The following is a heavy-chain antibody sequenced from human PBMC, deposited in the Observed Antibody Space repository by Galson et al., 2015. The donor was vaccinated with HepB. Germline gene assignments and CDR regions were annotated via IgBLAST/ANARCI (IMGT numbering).Heavy chain of an antibody. J-gene: IGHJ5*02. CDR3: ARGVATTEQGWFDP. V-gene: IGHV1-69*04. CDR1: GGTFSSYA. D-gene: IGHD5-12*01. CDR2: IIPILGIA. Sequence: SVKVSCKASGGTFSSYAISWVRQAPGQGLEWMGRIIPILGIANYAQKFQGRVTITADKSTSTAYMELSSLRSEDTAVYYCARGVATTEQGWFDPWGQGTLVTVSS.